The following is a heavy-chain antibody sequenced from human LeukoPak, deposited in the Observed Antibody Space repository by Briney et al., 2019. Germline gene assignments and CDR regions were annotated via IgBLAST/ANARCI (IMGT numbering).Heavy chain of an antibody. Sequence: GGSLRLSCAAPGFTFSSYGMHWVRQAPGKGLEWVAVISNDGSKKYYADSVKGRFTISRDNSKNTLSLQVSSLRAEDTAVYYCAKDRYSYAFEYSDSWGQGTLVTVSS. V-gene: IGHV3-30*18. D-gene: IGHD5-18*01. CDR1: GFTFSSYG. CDR2: ISNDGSKK. J-gene: IGHJ4*02. CDR3: AKDRYSYAFEYSDS.